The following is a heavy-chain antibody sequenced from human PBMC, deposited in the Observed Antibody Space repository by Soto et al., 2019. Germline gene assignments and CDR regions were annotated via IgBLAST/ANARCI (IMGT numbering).Heavy chain of an antibody. Sequence: GGSLRLSCAASGFTFSNYWMNWVRQAPGKGPEWVANINEHGSERSYVDSVEGRFTVSRDNVKNSVYLQMNSLRIDDTAVYYCVKGISTPGIDIWGQGTLVTVSS. J-gene: IGHJ4*02. D-gene: IGHD2-15*01. CDR1: GFTFSNYW. CDR3: VKGISTPGIDI. V-gene: IGHV3-7*03. CDR2: INEHGSER.